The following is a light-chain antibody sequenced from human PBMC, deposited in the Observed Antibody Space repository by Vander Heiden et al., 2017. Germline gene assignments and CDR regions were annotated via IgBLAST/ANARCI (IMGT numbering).Light chain of an antibody. Sequence: VIWMPQSPSLLSASTGDRVTISCRMSQGISSYLAWYQQKPGKAPELLIYAASTLQSGVPSRFSASASGTDFTITMSCLQSEDIATYYCLLDYTLGWTFGQGTRVEMK. CDR1: QGISSY. CDR2: AAS. CDR3: LLDYTLGWT. V-gene: IGKV1D-8*03. J-gene: IGKJ1*01.